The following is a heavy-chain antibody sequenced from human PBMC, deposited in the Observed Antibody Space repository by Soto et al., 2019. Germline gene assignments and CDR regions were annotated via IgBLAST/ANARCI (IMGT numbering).Heavy chain of an antibody. CDR1: GFTFSNYG. CDR3: ARIQGNSWYGLASMDV. CDR2: IWYDGSNI. D-gene: IGHD6-13*01. V-gene: IGHV3-33*01. J-gene: IGHJ6*02. Sequence: QVQLVESGGGVVQPGRSLRLSCTASGFTFSNYGMHWIRQAPGKGLEWVAVIWYDGSNIYYVDSVKGRFTISRDNSKNTLYLQMNSLRVEDTAVYYCARIQGNSWYGLASMDVWGQGTTVTVSS.